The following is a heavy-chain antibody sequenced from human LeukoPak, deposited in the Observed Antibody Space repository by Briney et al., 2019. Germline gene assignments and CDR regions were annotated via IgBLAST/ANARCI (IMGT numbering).Heavy chain of an antibody. CDR2: IYPKSGGT. V-gene: IGHV1-2*02. J-gene: IGHJ4*02. D-gene: IGHD1-7*01. CDR1: QYTFTGYY. Sequence: GASVKLSCNASQYTFTGYYMHWVRQAPGQGLKWRGWIYPKSGGTHYVQKFQGRVTMTRDTSTSKAYMELSRLRSDDTAVYYCARGGINTWIYLADYWGQGTLVTVSS. CDR3: ARGGINTWIYLADY.